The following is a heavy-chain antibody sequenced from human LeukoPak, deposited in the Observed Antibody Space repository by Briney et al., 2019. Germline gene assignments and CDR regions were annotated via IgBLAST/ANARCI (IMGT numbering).Heavy chain of an antibody. CDR2: IYHSGST. CDR3: AGAYSNRVDAFDI. J-gene: IGHJ3*02. Sequence: PSETLSLTCTVSGYSISSGYYWGWIRQPPGKGLEWIGSIYHSGSTYYNPSLKSRVTISVDTSKNQFSLKLSSVTAADTALYYCAGAYSNRVDAFDIWGQGTMVTVSS. D-gene: IGHD2-15*01. CDR1: GYSISSGYY. V-gene: IGHV4-38-2*02.